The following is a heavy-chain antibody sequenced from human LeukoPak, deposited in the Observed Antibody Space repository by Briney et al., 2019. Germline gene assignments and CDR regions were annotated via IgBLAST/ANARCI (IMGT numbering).Heavy chain of an antibody. CDR3: AKQGPYGSGPYFDY. V-gene: IGHV3-23*01. J-gene: IGHJ4*02. D-gene: IGHD3-10*01. CDR1: GLTFSNYA. Sequence: GGSLRVSCAASGLTFSNYAMSWVRQAPGKGLEWVSGISISGGSTYHADSVKGRFTISRDNSKNTLYLQMNSLRGEDTAVYYCAKQGPYGSGPYFDYWGQGALVTVST. CDR2: ISISGGST.